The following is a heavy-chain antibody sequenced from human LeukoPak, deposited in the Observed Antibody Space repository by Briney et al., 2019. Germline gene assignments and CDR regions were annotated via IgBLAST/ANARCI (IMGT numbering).Heavy chain of an antibody. V-gene: IGHV4-4*07. J-gene: IGHJ4*02. Sequence: SEALSLTRTVSGGSLCSFYGTWSWQPAGERLGWVGRTYPSGTTNYNPSLNSGITMSVDTSKNQFSLKLSSVTAADTAVYYCARENSGSYSEFDYWGQGTLVTVSS. CDR2: TYPSGTT. CDR1: GGSLCSFY. CDR3: ARENSGSYSEFDY. D-gene: IGHD1-26*01.